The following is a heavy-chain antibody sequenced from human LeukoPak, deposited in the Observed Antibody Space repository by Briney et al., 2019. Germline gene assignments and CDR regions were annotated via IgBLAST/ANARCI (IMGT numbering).Heavy chain of an antibody. D-gene: IGHD6-6*01. CDR3: AKDVSSSSFDY. V-gene: IGHV3-30*18. Sequence: GGSLRLSCAASGFTFSSYGTHWVRQAPGKGLEWVAVISYDGSNKYYADSVKGRFTISRDNSKNTLYLQMNSLRAEDTAVYYCAKDVSSSSFDYWGQGTLVTVSS. J-gene: IGHJ4*02. CDR1: GFTFSSYG. CDR2: ISYDGSNK.